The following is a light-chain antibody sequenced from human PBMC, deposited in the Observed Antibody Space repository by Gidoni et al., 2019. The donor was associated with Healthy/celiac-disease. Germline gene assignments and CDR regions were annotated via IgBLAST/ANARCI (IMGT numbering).Light chain of an antibody. CDR1: QSISSW. J-gene: IGKJ2*01. CDR3: QQYNSYPYT. CDR2: KAS. Sequence: DIQMTQSPSTLSASVGDRVTITCRASQSISSWLAWYQQKPGKAPKLLIYKASSLESGVPSRVSGSGSGKEFTLTISSLQPDDFATYYCQQYNSYPYTFGQGTKLEIK. V-gene: IGKV1-5*03.